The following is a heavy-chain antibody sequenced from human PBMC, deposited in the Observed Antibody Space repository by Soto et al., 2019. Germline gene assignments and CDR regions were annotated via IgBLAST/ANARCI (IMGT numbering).Heavy chain of an antibody. J-gene: IGHJ6*02. D-gene: IGHD2-2*01. CDR3: ARDNIVVVPAATNYYYGMDV. CDR2: ISYDGSNK. Sequence: QVQLVESGGGVVQPGRSLRLSCAASGFTFSSYAMHWVRQAPGKGLEWVAVISYDGSNKYYADSVKGRFTISRDNSKNQLYLQMNSLRAEDTAVYYCARDNIVVVPAATNYYYGMDVWGQGTTVTVSS. V-gene: IGHV3-30-3*01. CDR1: GFTFSSYA.